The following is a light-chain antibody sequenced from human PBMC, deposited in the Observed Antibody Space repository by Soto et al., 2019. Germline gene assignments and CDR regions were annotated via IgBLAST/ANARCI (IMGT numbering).Light chain of an antibody. Sequence: EVVLTQSPGTLSLSPGERATLSCRASQSLDSTSLAWYQQKPGQSPRLVIYGASRRATGIPDRFSGSGSGTYFILTIDRLEPEDFAVYYCQRSGTSPPYIFGAGTRLDIK. CDR2: GAS. V-gene: IGKV3-20*01. CDR3: QRSGTSPPYI. CDR1: QSLDSTS. J-gene: IGKJ2*01.